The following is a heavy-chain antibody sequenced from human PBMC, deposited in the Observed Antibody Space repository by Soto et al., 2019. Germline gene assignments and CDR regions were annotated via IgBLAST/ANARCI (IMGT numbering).Heavy chain of an antibody. J-gene: IGHJ6*02. D-gene: IGHD4-17*01. CDR1: GFTFSDYG. Sequence: QVNLVESGGGVVQPGRSLRLSCAASGFTFSDYGMHWVRRAPAKGLEWVAFISHDGRNKFYGDSVKGRFTISRDNSKNTLLLQTDSLRDEDTAVYFCAKEARSRAVTATRVYGMDVWGQGTTVAVSS. CDR2: ISHDGRNK. CDR3: AKEARSRAVTATRVYGMDV. V-gene: IGHV3-30*18.